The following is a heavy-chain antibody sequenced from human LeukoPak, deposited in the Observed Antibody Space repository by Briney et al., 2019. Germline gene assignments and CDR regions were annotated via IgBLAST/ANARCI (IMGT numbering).Heavy chain of an antibody. CDR2: SYYRSKWFN. J-gene: IGHJ4*02. CDR1: GDSVSSYSAV. V-gene: IGHV6-1*01. Sequence: SQTLSLTCVISGDSVSSYSAVWSWIRQSPSRGLEWLGRSYYRSKWFNDYALSVKSRMTINPDTSKNQISLQLNSVTPEDTAVYFCARERSLDGYNYFDYWGQGTLVTVSS. CDR3: ARERSLDGYNYFDY. D-gene: IGHD5-24*01.